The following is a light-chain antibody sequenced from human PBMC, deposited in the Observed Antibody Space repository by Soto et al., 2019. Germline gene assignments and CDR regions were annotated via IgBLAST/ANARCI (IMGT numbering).Light chain of an antibody. Sequence: FVLTQSPATLSVSPGEKATLSCRASQSVSSSVAWYQHKPGQSPRLVVYSGFKRSPGIPARFSGSGSGTDFTLTISSLEPEDLAVYYCQQYDSSPITFGQGTRLEIK. CDR3: QQYDSSPIT. V-gene: IGKV3-20*01. J-gene: IGKJ5*01. CDR1: QSVSSS. CDR2: SGF.